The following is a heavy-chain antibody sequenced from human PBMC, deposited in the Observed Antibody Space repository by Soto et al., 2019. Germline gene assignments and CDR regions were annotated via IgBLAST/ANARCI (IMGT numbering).Heavy chain of an antibody. CDR2: ISSSGSTI. CDR3: ARTVNWNPPEWFDP. J-gene: IGHJ5*02. D-gene: IGHD1-20*01. CDR1: GFTFSDYY. Sequence: QVQLVESGGGLVKPGGSLRLSCAASGFTFSDYYMSWIRQAPGKGLEWVSYISSSGSTIYYAESVKGRFTISKDYAKNSLYPQMNSLRAEDTAVYYCARTVNWNPPEWFDPWGQGTLVTVSS. V-gene: IGHV3-11*01.